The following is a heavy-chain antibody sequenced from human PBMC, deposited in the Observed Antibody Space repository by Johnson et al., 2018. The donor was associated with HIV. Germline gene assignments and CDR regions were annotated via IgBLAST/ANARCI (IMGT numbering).Heavy chain of an antibody. V-gene: IGHV3-30*04. CDR3: ARTGMTTVTTSPDAFDI. Sequence: QVQLVESGGGVVQPGRSLRLSCAASGFTFSSYAMHWVRQAPGKGLEWVAVISYDGSHKYYADSVKGRFTISSDNSKNSLYLQMNSLRAEDTAVYYCARTGMTTVTTSPDAFDIWGQGTMVTVSS. D-gene: IGHD4-17*01. J-gene: IGHJ3*02. CDR2: ISYDGSHK. CDR1: GFTFSSYA.